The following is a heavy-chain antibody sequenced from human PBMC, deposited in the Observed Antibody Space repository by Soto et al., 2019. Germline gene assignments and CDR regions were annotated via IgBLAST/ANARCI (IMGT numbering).Heavy chain of an antibody. V-gene: IGHV3-23*01. CDR3: AKDPPWTVGPLAMDV. Sequence: EVQLLESGGGLVQPGGSLRLSCVASGFTFSTHAMSWVRQAPGKGLEWVSTFSGSGGNIYYAESVKGRLTISRDDSKNKLDLQMNSLRVEDTDVYYCAKDPPWTVGPLAMDVWGQGTTVTVSS. D-gene: IGHD2-2*01. CDR2: FSGSGGNI. J-gene: IGHJ6*02. CDR1: GFTFSTHA.